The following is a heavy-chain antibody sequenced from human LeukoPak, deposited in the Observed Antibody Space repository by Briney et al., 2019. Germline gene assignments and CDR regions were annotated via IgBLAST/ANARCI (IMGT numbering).Heavy chain of an antibody. J-gene: IGHJ5*02. D-gene: IGHD6-13*01. CDR3: AKRRGIAAAGTENWFDP. CDR2: ISGSGGST. V-gene: IGHV3-23*01. CDR1: GFTFSSYA. Sequence: PGGSLRLSCAASGFTFSSYAMSWVRQAPGKGLEWVSAISGSGGSTYHADSVKGRFTISRDNSKNTLYLQMNSLRAEDTAVYYCAKRRGIAAAGTENWFDPWGQGTLVTVSS.